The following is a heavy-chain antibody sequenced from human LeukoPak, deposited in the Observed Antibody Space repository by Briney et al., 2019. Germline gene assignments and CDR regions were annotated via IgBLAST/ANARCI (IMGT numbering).Heavy chain of an antibody. CDR1: GAPISRFF. Sequence: SETLSLICTTSGAPISRFFWSWVRQPPGKGLEWIGNIYNGVPTFFNPSLKSRVSISVDTSKGQFSLQLASVTAADTAVYYCAQSTGWPGFDYWGQGILVTVSS. V-gene: IGHV4-4*09. J-gene: IGHJ4*02. CDR2: IYNGVPT. D-gene: IGHD6-19*01. CDR3: AQSTGWPGFDY.